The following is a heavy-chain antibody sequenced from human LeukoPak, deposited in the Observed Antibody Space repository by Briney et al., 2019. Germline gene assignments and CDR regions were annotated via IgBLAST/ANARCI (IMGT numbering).Heavy chain of an antibody. D-gene: IGHD5/OR15-5a*01. CDR1: GGSLPSSSYY. V-gene: IGHV4-39*01. Sequence: SETLSLTCTVSGGSLPSSSYYWGWIRQPPGKGLEWIGSMYHSGDTYYNPSLKSRVTISVDTSKNQFSLKLSSVTAADTAIYYCAGQYTVYDPFDQWGQGTLVTVSS. CDR3: AGQYTVYDPFDQ. J-gene: IGHJ4*02. CDR2: MYHSGDT.